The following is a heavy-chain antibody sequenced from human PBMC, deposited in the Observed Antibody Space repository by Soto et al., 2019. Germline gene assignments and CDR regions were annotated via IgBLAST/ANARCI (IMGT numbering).Heavy chain of an antibody. CDR1: GFTFSSYA. V-gene: IGHV3-23*01. Sequence: AGGSLRLSCAASGFTFSSYAMSWVRQAPGKGLEWVSAISGSGGSTYYADSVKGRFTISRDNSKNTLYLQMNSLRAEDTAVYYCAKDWDIGDAFDIWGQGTMVTVSS. J-gene: IGHJ3*02. CDR2: ISGSGGST. D-gene: IGHD5-12*01. CDR3: AKDWDIGDAFDI.